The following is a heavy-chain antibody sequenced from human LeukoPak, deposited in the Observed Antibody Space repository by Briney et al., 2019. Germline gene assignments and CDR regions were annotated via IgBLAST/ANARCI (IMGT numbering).Heavy chain of an antibody. D-gene: IGHD3-3*01. CDR2: INPSGGGT. Sequence: GASVKVSCKASGYTFTSYYMHWVRQAPGQGLEWMGIINPSGGGTSYAQKFQGRVTMTRDTSTSTVYMELSSLRSEDTAVYYCARDLFGRDPYYDFWSGYYYYYGMDVWGQGTTVTVSS. CDR1: GYTFTSYY. J-gene: IGHJ6*02. CDR3: ARDLFGRDPYYDFWSGYYYYYGMDV. V-gene: IGHV1-46*01.